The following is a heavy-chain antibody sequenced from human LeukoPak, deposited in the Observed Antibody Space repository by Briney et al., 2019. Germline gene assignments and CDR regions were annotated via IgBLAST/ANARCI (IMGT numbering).Heavy chain of an antibody. D-gene: IGHD2-2*01. V-gene: IGHV3-21*01. CDR1: GFTFSSYI. CDR3: ARDPLYCSSTSCYGFDY. J-gene: IGHJ4*02. CDR2: ISSSSSYI. Sequence: GGSLRLSCAASGFTFSSYIMNWVRQAPGKGLEWVSSISSSSSYIYYADSVKGRFTISRDNAKNSLYLQMNSLRAEDTAVYYCARDPLYCSSTSCYGFDYWGQGTLVTVSS.